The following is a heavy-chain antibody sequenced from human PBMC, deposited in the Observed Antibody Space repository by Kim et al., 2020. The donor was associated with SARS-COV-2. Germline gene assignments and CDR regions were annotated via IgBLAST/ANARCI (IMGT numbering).Heavy chain of an antibody. Sequence: GGSLRLSCASSGFTFSDYYMSWIRQAPGKGLEWVSYISSSGSTIYYADSVKGRFTISRDNAKNSLYLQMNSLRAEDTAVYYCASLYGSGSYYGGPYYYGMDVWGQGSMGTVSS. D-gene: IGHD3-10*01. J-gene: IGHJ6*02. V-gene: IGHV3-11*01. CDR3: ASLYGSGSYYGGPYYYGMDV. CDR2: ISSSGSTI. CDR1: GFTFSDYY.